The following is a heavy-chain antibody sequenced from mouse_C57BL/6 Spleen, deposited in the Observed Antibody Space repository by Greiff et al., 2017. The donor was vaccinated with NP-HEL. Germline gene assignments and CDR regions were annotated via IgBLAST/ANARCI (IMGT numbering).Heavy chain of an antibody. CDR1: GYTFTSYG. CDR2: IYPRSGNT. J-gene: IGHJ2*01. V-gene: IGHV1-81*01. D-gene: IGHD2-4*01. Sequence: VKLVESGAELARPGASVKLSCKASGYTFTSYGISWVKQRTGQGLEWIGEIYPRSGNTYYNEKFKGKATLTADKSSSTAYMELRSLTSEDSAVYFCAREGYDYDVSFDYWGQGTTLTVSS. CDR3: AREGYDYDVSFDY.